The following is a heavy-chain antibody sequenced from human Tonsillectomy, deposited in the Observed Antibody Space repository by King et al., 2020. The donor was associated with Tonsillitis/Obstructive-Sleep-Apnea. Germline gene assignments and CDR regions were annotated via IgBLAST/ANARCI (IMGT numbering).Heavy chain of an antibody. CDR1: GFTFDDYG. V-gene: IGHV3-20*01. CDR2: INWNGAST. Sequence: VQLVESGGGVVRPGGSLRLSCAASGFTFDDYGMSWVRQAPGKGLEWVSGINWNGASTGYADSVKGRFTISRDNAKNSLYLQMNSLRAEDTALYDCARDHGVGRGSYWGGNYYHMDVWGKGTTVTVSS. CDR3: ARDHGVGRGSYWGGNYYHMDV. J-gene: IGHJ6*03. D-gene: IGHD1-26*01.